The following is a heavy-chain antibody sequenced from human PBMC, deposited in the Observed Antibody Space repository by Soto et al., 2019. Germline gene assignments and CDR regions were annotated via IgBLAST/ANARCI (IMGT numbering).Heavy chain of an antibody. CDR2: IYYSGST. J-gene: IGHJ5*02. V-gene: IGHV4-30-4*01. Sequence: SETLSLTCTVSGGSISSGDYYWSWIRQPPGKGLEWIGYIYYSGSTYYNPSLKSRVTISVDTSKNQFSLKLSSVTAADTAVYYCASGYCSGGSCYPFDPWGQGTQVTVS. CDR3: ASGYCSGGSCYPFDP. CDR1: GGSISSGDYY. D-gene: IGHD2-15*01.